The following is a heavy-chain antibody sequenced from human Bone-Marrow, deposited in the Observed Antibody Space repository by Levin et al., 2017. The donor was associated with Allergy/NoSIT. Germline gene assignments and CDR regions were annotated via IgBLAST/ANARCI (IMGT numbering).Heavy chain of an antibody. CDR2: ISDTSFTT. Sequence: PGGSLRLACAASGFTFNNYNMNWVRQAPGKGLEWVSYISDTSFTTHYADSVQGRFTISRDNAKNSLYLQMNSLRDEDTAVYYCARRKDSTGWAPGIFDLWGQGTLVTVSS. CDR3: ARRKDSTGWAPGIFDL. CDR1: GFTFNNYN. J-gene: IGHJ4*02. D-gene: IGHD6-19*01. V-gene: IGHV3-48*02.